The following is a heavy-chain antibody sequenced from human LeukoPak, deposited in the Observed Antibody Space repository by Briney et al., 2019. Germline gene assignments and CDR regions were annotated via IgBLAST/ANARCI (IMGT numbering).Heavy chain of an antibody. CDR2: INTDGSST. V-gene: IGHV3-74*01. CDR1: GFTFSSYW. CDR3: TRDRVIMVRGAESLFGY. Sequence: GGSLRLSCTPSGFTFSSYWMHWVRQAPGKGLVWVSRINTDGSSTSYAGSVKGRFTISRDNAKNTLYLQMNSLRAEDTAVYYCTRDRVIMVRGAESLFGYWGQGALVTVSS. D-gene: IGHD3-10*01. J-gene: IGHJ4*02.